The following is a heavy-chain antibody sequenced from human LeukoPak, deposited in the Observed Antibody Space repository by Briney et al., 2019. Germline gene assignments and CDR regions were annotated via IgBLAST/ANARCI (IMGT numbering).Heavy chain of an antibody. V-gene: IGHV3-20*04. Sequence: GGSLRLSCAASGFTFDDYGMSWVRQAPGKGLEWVSGINWNGGSTGYADSVKGRFTISRDSATNSLYLQMNSLRAEDTALYYCARDFLPLVDDAFDIWGQGTMVTVSS. CDR1: GFTFDDYG. J-gene: IGHJ3*02. CDR3: ARDFLPLVDDAFDI. CDR2: INWNGGST. D-gene: IGHD2-15*01.